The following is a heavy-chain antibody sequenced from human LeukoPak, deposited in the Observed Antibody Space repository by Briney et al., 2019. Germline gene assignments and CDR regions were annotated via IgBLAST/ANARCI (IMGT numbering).Heavy chain of an antibody. D-gene: IGHD3-10*01. V-gene: IGHV4-59*01. CDR3: ARDVYYGSGGYGLDV. CDR2: FHYSGSS. Sequence: SEALSLTCTISGASISSYYWSCMRQYLGKVLESIRYFHYSGSSNYNPTLQSGVTISVDTSKNQFSLKLRSVTAADTAVYYCARDVYYGSGGYGLDVWGQGTTATV. CDR1: GASISSYY. J-gene: IGHJ6*02.